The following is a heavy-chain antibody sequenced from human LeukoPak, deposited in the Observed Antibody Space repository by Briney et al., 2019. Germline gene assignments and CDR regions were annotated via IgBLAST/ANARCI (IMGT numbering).Heavy chain of an antibody. Sequence: GGSLRLSCAASGFTFSSYWMSWVRQAPGKGLEWVANIKQDGSENYYVDSVKGRFTISRDNSKNTLYLQMNSLRAEDAAVYYCARDRRNGYYYGMDVWGQGTTVTVSS. D-gene: IGHD4-11*01. CDR2: IKQDGSEN. V-gene: IGHV3-7*01. J-gene: IGHJ6*02. CDR3: ARDRRNGYYYGMDV. CDR1: GFTFSSYW.